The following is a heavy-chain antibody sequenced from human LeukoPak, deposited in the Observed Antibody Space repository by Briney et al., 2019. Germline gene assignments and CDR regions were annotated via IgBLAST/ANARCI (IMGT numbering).Heavy chain of an antibody. V-gene: IGHV4-34*01. CDR2: INHSGST. CDR3: ARVRRQATAYYYYYMDV. D-gene: IGHD6-25*01. Sequence: SETLSLTCAVYGGSFSGYYWNWIRQPPGKGLEWIWEINHSGSTNYNPSLKSPLTISVDASKTPFSLKLSSVTAADTAVYYCARVRRQATAYYYYYMDVWGKGTTVTVSS. J-gene: IGHJ6*03. CDR1: GGSFSGYY.